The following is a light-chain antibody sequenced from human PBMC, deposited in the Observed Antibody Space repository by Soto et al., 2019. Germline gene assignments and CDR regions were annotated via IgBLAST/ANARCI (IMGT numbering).Light chain of an antibody. CDR1: QSVSSSY. V-gene: IGKV3-20*01. Sequence: EIVLTQSPGTLSLSPGERATLSCRASQSVSSSYLAWYQQKPGQAPRLLIYGASSRATGIPDRFSGSGSGTDFPLTISRLEPEDVAVYYCQQYGSSPTTFGQGTKVEIK. J-gene: IGKJ1*01. CDR3: QQYGSSPTT. CDR2: GAS.